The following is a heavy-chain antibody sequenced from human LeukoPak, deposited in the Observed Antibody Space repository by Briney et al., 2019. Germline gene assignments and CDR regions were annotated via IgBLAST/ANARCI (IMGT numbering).Heavy chain of an antibody. CDR3: AKDYYDSSGYPYYYYYYMDV. D-gene: IGHD3-22*01. CDR2: ISGSGGST. Sequence: GGSLRLSCAASRFTFSSYGMSWVRQAPGKGLEWVSAISGSGGSTYYADSVKGRFTISRDNSKNTLYLQMNSLRAEDTAVYYCAKDYYDSSGYPYYYYYYMDVWGKGTTVTISS. CDR1: RFTFSSYG. J-gene: IGHJ6*03. V-gene: IGHV3-23*01.